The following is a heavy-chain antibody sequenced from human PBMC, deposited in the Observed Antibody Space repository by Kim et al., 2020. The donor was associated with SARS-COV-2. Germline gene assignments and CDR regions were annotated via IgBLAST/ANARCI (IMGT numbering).Heavy chain of an antibody. V-gene: IGHV7-4-1*02. Sequence: ASVKVSCKASGYTFTSYAMNWVRQAPGQGLEWMGWINTNTGNPTYAQGFTGRFVFSLDTSVSTAYLQISSLKAEDTAVYYCARVYCSSTSCYAGYYYYGMDVWGQGTTVTVSS. CDR3: ARVYCSSTSCYAGYYYYGMDV. D-gene: IGHD2-2*01. J-gene: IGHJ6*02. CDR1: GYTFTSYA. CDR2: INTNTGNP.